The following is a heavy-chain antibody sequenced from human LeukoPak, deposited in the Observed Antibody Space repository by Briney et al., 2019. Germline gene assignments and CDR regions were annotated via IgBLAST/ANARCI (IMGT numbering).Heavy chain of an antibody. Sequence: SVKVPCKASGGTFSSYAISWVRQAPGQGLEWMGRIIPILGIANYAQKFQGRVTITADKSTSTAYMELSSLRSEDTAVYYCARDRRYCSSTSCYSRDGMDVWGQGTTVTVSS. CDR2: IIPILGIA. D-gene: IGHD2-2*01. J-gene: IGHJ6*02. CDR1: GGTFSSYA. CDR3: ARDRRYCSSTSCYSRDGMDV. V-gene: IGHV1-69*04.